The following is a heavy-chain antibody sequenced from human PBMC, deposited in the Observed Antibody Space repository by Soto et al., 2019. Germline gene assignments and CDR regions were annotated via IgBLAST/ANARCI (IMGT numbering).Heavy chain of an antibody. CDR2: LSPSGVTI. Sequence: EVLLVESGGALVQSGGSLRLSCAASTSTFSRYGMNWVRQAPGKGLAWISSLSPSGVTIYYANSVRGRFTNSRVNYKNSLFLQMNTLRDDDTAVYYCVRGGTTVATIGDHWGQGTLVTVSS. D-gene: IGHD5-12*01. CDR3: VRGGTTVATIGDH. CDR1: TSTFSRYG. V-gene: IGHV3-48*02. J-gene: IGHJ4*02.